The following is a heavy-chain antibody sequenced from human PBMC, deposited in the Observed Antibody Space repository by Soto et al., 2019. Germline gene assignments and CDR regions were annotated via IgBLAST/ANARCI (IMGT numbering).Heavy chain of an antibody. J-gene: IGHJ4*02. D-gene: IGHD3-16*01. CDR3: ARDWFGIDY. CDR2: INPYNGNT. Sequence: QVQLVQSGAEVKKPGASVKVSCKASGYTFTSYGISWVRQAPGQGLEWMGWINPYNGNTNYAQKLQGRVTMTTDTSTNTAYMELRSRSSDDTAVYYCARDWFGIDYWGQGTLVTVSS. V-gene: IGHV1-18*01. CDR1: GYTFTSYG.